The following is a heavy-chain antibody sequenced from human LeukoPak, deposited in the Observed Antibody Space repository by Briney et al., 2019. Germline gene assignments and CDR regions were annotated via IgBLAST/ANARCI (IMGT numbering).Heavy chain of an antibody. CDR3: ARDGAYYDSSGYFDY. J-gene: IGHJ4*02. CDR2: ISYDGSNK. CDR1: VFTLSSYS. Sequence: GGSLRLSCAASVFTLSSYSMHWVRQARCKGLEWVAVISYDGSNKYYADSVKGRFTISRDNSKNTLYLQMNSLRAEDTAVYYCARDGAYYDSSGYFDYWGQGTLVTVSS. V-gene: IGHV3-30-3*01. D-gene: IGHD3-22*01.